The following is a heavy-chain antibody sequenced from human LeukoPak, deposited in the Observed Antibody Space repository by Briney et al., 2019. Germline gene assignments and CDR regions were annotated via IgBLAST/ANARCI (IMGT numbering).Heavy chain of an antibody. CDR2: INPSGGST. Sequence: ASVKVSCKASGYTFTSYYMHWVRQAPGQGLEWMGIINPSGGSTSYAQKFQGRVTMTRDTSTSTVYVELSSLRSEDTAVCYCARINSGSYYNPRYGMDVWGQGTTVTVSS. CDR1: GYTFTSYY. J-gene: IGHJ6*02. D-gene: IGHD3-10*01. CDR3: ARINSGSYYNPRYGMDV. V-gene: IGHV1-46*01.